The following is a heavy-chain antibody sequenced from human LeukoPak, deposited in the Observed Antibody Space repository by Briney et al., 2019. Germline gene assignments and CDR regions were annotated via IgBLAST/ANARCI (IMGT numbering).Heavy chain of an antibody. CDR3: ARQNYYYDSSGYYSRFDC. V-gene: IGHV4-59*08. D-gene: IGHD3-22*01. CDR2: THYSGNI. J-gene: IGHJ4*02. Sequence: PSETLSLTCTVSGGSISSHYWSWIRQPPGKGLEWIGYTHYSGNINYSPSLKSRVTISGDTSQNQFPLNLSSVTAADTAVYYCARQNYYYDSSGYYSRFDCWGLGTLVTVSS. CDR1: GGSISSHY.